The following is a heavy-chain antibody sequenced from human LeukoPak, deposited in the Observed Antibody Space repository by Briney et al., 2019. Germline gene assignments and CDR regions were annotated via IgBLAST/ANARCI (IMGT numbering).Heavy chain of an antibody. D-gene: IGHD2-8*01. CDR2: VSYSGNT. V-gene: IGHV4-59*01. J-gene: IGHJ4*02. Sequence: SETLSLTCVVSGGSMNSYYWNWVRQPPGEGLEWLGSVSYSGNTNYNPSLKSRVTISIDTSKKQFSLKVNSVTSADTAVYYCARAAYCTNGVCEFDYWGQGTLVTVSS. CDR1: GGSMNSYY. CDR3: ARAAYCTNGVCEFDY.